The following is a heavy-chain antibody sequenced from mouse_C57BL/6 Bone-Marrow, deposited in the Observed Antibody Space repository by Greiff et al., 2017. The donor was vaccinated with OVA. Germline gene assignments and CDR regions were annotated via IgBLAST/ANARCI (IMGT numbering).Heavy chain of an antibody. CDR1: GYTFTSYW. D-gene: IGHD2-5*01. V-gene: IGHV1-52*01. CDR3: ARSSCSSNPAWFAY. J-gene: IGHJ3*01. Sequence: VQLQQPGAELVRPGSSVKLSCKASGYTFTSYWMHWVKQRPIQGLEWIGNIDPSDSETHYNQKFKAQAPFTVDKSSSTAYMQLSSLTSEDSAAYYWARSSCSSNPAWFAYWGQGTLVTVSA. CDR2: IDPSDSET.